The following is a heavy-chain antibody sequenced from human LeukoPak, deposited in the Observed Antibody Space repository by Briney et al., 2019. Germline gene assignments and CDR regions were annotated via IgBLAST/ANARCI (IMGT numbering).Heavy chain of an antibody. CDR2: IIPNFGTA. CDR3: ARPHGDSYCGGDCYYY. J-gene: IGHJ4*02. D-gene: IGHD2-21*01. Sequence: SVKVSCKASGGTFSSYAISWVRQAPGQGLEWMGGIIPNFGTANYAQKFQGRVTITADESTSTAYMELSSLRSEDTAVYYCARPHGDSYCGGDCYYYWGQGTLVTVSS. CDR1: GGTFSSYA. V-gene: IGHV1-69*13.